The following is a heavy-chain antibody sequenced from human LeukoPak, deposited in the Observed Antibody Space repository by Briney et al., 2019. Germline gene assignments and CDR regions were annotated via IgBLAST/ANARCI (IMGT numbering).Heavy chain of an antibody. CDR2: IYYSGST. V-gene: IGHV4-59*01. CDR1: GGSISSYY. CDR3: AREGLYGSGTTYFDS. D-gene: IGHD3-10*01. Sequence: SETLSLTCTVSGGSISSYYWSWIRQPPGKGLEWIGYIYYSGSTSYNPSLKSRVTISVATSKNQFSLKLSSVTAADTAVYYCAREGLYGSGTTYFDSWGQGTLVTVSS. J-gene: IGHJ4*02.